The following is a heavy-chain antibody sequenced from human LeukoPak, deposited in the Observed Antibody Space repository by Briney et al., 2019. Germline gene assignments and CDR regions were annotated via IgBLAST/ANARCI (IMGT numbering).Heavy chain of an antibody. CDR3: AQIAAAGPSIIKFFQH. CDR1: GFTIDDYG. Sequence: GGPLRLSCAASGFTIDDYGMSWVRQAPGKGLEWVSGINWNGASTGYADSVKARFTISRDNAKTSLYLQINSLRAEDTALYYCAQIAAAGPSIIKFFQHWGQGTLVTVSS. V-gene: IGHV3-20*04. D-gene: IGHD6-13*01. CDR2: INWNGAST. J-gene: IGHJ1*01.